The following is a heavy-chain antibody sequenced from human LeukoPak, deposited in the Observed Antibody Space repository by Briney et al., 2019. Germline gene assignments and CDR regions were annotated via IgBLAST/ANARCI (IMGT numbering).Heavy chain of an antibody. Sequence: SVEVSCKASGGTFSSYAISWVRQAPGQGLEWMGRIIPILGIANYAQKFQGRVTITADKSTSTAYMELSSLRSEDTAVYYCASPSDSRYDSSGYYYFDYWGQGTLVTVSS. V-gene: IGHV1-69*04. J-gene: IGHJ4*02. D-gene: IGHD3-22*01. CDR3: ASPSDSRYDSSGYYYFDY. CDR1: GGTFSSYA. CDR2: IIPILGIA.